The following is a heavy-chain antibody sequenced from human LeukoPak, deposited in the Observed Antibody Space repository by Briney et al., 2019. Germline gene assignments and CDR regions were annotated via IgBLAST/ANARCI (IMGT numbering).Heavy chain of an antibody. CDR3: AKEAGCGLDY. D-gene: IGHD2-21*01. Sequence: GGSLRLSCAASGFTFSSYSMNWVRQAPGKGLEWVSYISSSSSSTYYADSVKGRFTISRDNAKNSLYLQTNSLRDEDTAVYYCAKEAGCGLDYWGQGTLVTVSS. CDR2: ISSSSSST. CDR1: GFTFSSYS. J-gene: IGHJ4*02. V-gene: IGHV3-48*02.